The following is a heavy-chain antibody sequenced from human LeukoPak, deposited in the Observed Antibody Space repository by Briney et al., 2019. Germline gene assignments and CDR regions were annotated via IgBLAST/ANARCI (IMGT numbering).Heavy chain of an antibody. J-gene: IGHJ4*02. V-gene: IGHV4-34*01. CDR2: INHSGST. CDR3: ATPAGYPGLNYFDY. Sequence: PSETLSLTCAVYGGSFSGYYWSWIRQPPGKGLEWIGEINHSGSTNYNPSLKSRVTISVDTSKNQFSLKLSSVTAADTAVYYCATPAGYPGLNYFDYWGQGTLVTVSS. D-gene: IGHD6-25*01. CDR1: GGSFSGYY.